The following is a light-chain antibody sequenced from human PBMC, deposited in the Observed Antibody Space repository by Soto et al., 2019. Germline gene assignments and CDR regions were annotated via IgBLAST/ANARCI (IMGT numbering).Light chain of an antibody. J-gene: IGKJ5*01. V-gene: IGKV3-11*01. CDR3: QQRSNWPPT. CDR2: DVS. Sequence: EIVMTQSPATLSVSPGERATLSCRASQSVSSSLAWYQQQPGQAPRLLIYDVSNRATGIPARFSGSGSGTDFTLTISSLEPEDFAVYYCQQRSNWPPTFGQGTRLEIK. CDR1: QSVSSS.